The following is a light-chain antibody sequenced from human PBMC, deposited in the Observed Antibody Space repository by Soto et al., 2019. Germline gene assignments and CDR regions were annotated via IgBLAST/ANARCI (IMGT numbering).Light chain of an antibody. V-gene: IGKV3-15*01. CDR1: QSVSSN. CDR2: GAS. Sequence: EIVMTQSPATLSVSPGERATLSCRASQSVSSNLAWYQQKPGQPPRLLIYGASTRATGIPARFSGSGSGTEFTLTISSLQSEDFAVYYCQQYNNWPPGWTFGQGTKVEIK. CDR3: QQYNNWPPGWT. J-gene: IGKJ1*01.